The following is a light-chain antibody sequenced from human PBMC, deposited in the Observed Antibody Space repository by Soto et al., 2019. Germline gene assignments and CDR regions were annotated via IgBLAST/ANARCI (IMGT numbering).Light chain of an antibody. V-gene: IGKV3-20*01. J-gene: IGKJ1*01. CDR1: QSVSSRY. CDR3: HQDCSALPGT. Sequence: IEFNPCPSTLSLKTGERATLSCRASQSVSSRYLAWYQHKPGQAPRLLIYDASTRATGIPDRFSGSGSGTNFTLTIIILQPEDLAVHYCHQDCSALPGTFGQGTNVDIK. CDR2: DAS.